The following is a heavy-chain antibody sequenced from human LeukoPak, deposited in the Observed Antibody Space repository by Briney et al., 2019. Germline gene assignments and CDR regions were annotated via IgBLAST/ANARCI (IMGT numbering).Heavy chain of an antibody. CDR3: ARDPGYCSGSTCYPAPRFDY. D-gene: IGHD2-15*01. CDR2: IYYSGST. Sequence: SETLSLTCTVSGGSISTYYWTWIRQPPGKGLEWIGYIYYSGSTNYNPSLKSRVTISLDTSKNQFSLKLSSVTAADTAVYYCARDPGYCSGSTCYPAPRFDYWGQGALVTVSS. V-gene: IGHV4-59*01. J-gene: IGHJ4*02. CDR1: GGSISTYY.